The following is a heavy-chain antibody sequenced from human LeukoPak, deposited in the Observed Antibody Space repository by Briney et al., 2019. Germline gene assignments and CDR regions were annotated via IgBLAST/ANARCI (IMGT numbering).Heavy chain of an antibody. CDR3: ARQPNYYDSSGYYLW. CDR2: ISAYNGNT. V-gene: IGHV1-18*01. CDR1: GYTFTSYG. Sequence: ASVNVSCKASGYTFTSYGISWVRQAPGQGLEWMGWISAYNGNTNYAQKLQGRVTMTTDTSTSTAYMELRSLRSDDTAVYYCARQPNYYDSSGYYLWWGQGTLVTVSS. D-gene: IGHD3-22*01. J-gene: IGHJ4*02.